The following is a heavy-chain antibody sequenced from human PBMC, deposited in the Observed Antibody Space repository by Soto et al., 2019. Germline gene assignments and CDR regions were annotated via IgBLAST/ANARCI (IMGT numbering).Heavy chain of an antibody. D-gene: IGHD4-17*01. J-gene: IGHJ4*02. CDR3: ALRDDGDYTF. CDR2: IFWADDK. Sequence: HITFKESGPTLVKPKQTLALTCTFSGFSVTSDGVCVGWIRQPPGKALEWLAVIFWADDKRYSPSLESRLSIARDTSKAQVFLTMTNIESVDTATYYRALRDDGDYTFWGQGTRVTVTS. CDR1: GFSVTSDGVC. V-gene: IGHV2-5*02.